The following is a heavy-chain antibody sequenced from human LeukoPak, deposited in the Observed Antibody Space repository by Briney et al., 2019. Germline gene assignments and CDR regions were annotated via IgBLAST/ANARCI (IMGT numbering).Heavy chain of an antibody. Sequence: GASLKISCKGSGSRFTSYWIGWVRQMPGKGLEWMGFIYPGDSDTRYSPSFQGQVTISADKSISTAYLQWSSLKASDTAMYYCARSDGSGSFYFDYWGQGTLVTVSS. CDR1: GSRFTSYW. CDR2: IYPGDSDT. CDR3: ARSDGSGSFYFDY. D-gene: IGHD3-10*01. J-gene: IGHJ4*02. V-gene: IGHV5-51*01.